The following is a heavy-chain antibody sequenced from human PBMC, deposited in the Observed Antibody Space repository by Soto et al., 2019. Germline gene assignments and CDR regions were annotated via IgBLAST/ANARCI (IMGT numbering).Heavy chain of an antibody. CDR2: IDPSDSYT. J-gene: IGHJ5*02. V-gene: IGHV5-10-1*01. CDR1: GYSFTSYW. CDR3: ARHLPHLRWFDP. Sequence: GESLKISCKGSGYSFTSYWISLVRQMPGKGLEWVGRIDPSDSYTNYSPSFQGHVTISADKSISTAYLQWSRLKASDTAMYYCARHLPHLRWFDPWGQGTLVTVSS.